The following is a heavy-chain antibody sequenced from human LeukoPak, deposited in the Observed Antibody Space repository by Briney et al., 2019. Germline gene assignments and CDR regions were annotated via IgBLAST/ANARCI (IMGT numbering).Heavy chain of an antibody. CDR2: ISSSGETT. V-gene: IGHV3-23*01. CDR1: GFTFSSYE. J-gene: IGHJ4*02. Sequence: GGSLRLSCAASGFTFSSYEMNWVRQAPGKGLEWVSAISSSGETTFYADSVKGRFTISRDNSKNTVFLQMNSLRAEDTAVYYCAKHSFNWNDGEDYWGQGTLVTVSS. CDR3: AKHSFNWNDGEDY. D-gene: IGHD1-20*01.